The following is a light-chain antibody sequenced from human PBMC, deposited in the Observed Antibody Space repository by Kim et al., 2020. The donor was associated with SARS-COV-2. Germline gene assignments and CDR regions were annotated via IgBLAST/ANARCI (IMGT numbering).Light chain of an antibody. CDR3: QQYYTYPRT. CDR2: AAS. V-gene: IGKV1-8*01. Sequence: IRMTQSPSSFSASTGDRVTITCRASQGISSYLAWYQQKPGKAPKLLIYAASTLQSGVPSRFSGSGSGTDFTLTISCLQSEDFATYYCQQYYTYPRTFGQGTKVDIK. CDR1: QGISSY. J-gene: IGKJ1*01.